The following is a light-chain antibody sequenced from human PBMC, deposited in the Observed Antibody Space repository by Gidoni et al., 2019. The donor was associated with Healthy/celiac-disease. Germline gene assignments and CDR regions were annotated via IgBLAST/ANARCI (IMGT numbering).Light chain of an antibody. J-gene: IGKJ3*01. CDR2: GAS. V-gene: IGKV3-20*01. Sequence: EIVLTQSTGTLSLSPGERATLSCRASQSVSSSYLAWYQQKPGKAPRLLIYGASSRATVIPDRFSGSGSGTDVTLTISRLEPEDFAVYYCQQYGSSPPFTFGPGTKVDIK. CDR1: QSVSSSY. CDR3: QQYGSSPPFT.